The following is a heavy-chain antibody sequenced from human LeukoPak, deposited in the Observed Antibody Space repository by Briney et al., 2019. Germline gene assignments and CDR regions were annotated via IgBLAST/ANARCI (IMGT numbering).Heavy chain of an antibody. CDR1: GYTFTSYA. CDR3: ARDPARGSISGYYDY. D-gene: IGHD3-22*01. J-gene: IGHJ4*02. CDR2: ISVYNGNT. Sequence: AASVKVSCKASGYTFTSYAISWVRQAPGQGLEWMGWISVYNGNTNYAQKLQGRVTMTTDTSTSTAYMELRSLRSDDTAVYYCARDPARGSISGYYDYWGQGTLVTVSS. V-gene: IGHV1-18*01.